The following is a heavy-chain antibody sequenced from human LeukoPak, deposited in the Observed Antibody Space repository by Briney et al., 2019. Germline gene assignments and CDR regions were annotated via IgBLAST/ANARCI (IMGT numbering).Heavy chain of an antibody. CDR1: GFTFSSYA. CDR3: ARERAVAGIVHFDY. V-gene: IGHV3-7*01. J-gene: IGHJ4*02. CDR2: IKQDGSEK. Sequence: RTGGSLRLSCAASGFTFSSYAMSWVRQAPGKGLEWVANIKQDGSEKYYVDSVKGRFTISRDNAKNSLYLQMNSLRAEDTAVYYCARERAVAGIVHFDYWGQGTLVTVSS. D-gene: IGHD6-19*01.